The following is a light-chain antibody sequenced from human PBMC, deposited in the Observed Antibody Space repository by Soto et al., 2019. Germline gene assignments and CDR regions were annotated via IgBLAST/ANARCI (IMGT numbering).Light chain of an antibody. CDR1: NTDVGGYDR. V-gene: IGLV2-23*01. Sequence: QSVLTQPASVSGSPGQSITISCIGTNTDVGGYDRVSWYQQHPGKAPKLMISEGSKRPSGVSSRFSGTKSGNTASLTISGLQAEDEADYYCCSYAGGRTYVFGTGTKVTVL. J-gene: IGLJ1*01. CDR3: CSYAGGRTYV. CDR2: EGS.